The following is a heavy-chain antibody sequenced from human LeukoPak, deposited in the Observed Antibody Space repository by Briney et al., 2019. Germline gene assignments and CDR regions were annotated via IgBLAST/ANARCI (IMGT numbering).Heavy chain of an antibody. CDR1: GGSISSGGYY. J-gene: IGHJ5*02. CDR3: ATETTVTTFGFDP. CDR2: IYCSGST. D-gene: IGHD4-17*01. V-gene: IGHV4-31*03. Sequence: SETLSLTCTVSGGSISSGGYYWSWIRQHPGKGLEWIGYIYCSGSTYYNPSLKSRVTISVDTSKNQFSLKLSSVTAADTAVYYCATETTVTTFGFDPWGQGTLVTVSS.